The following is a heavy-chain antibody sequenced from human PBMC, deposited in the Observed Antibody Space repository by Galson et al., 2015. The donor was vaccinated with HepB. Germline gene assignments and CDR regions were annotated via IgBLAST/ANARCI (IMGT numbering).Heavy chain of an antibody. J-gene: IGHJ5*02. D-gene: IGHD2-21*02. CDR2: ISSSSSTI. CDR3: AGEGGVVTLTAQGWFDP. Sequence: SLRLSCAASGFTFSSYSMNWVRQAPGKGLEWVSYISSSSSTIYYADSVKGRFTISRDNAKNSLYLQMNSLRDEDTAVYYCAGEGGVVTLTAQGWFDPWGQGTLVTVSS. CDR1: GFTFSSYS. V-gene: IGHV3-48*02.